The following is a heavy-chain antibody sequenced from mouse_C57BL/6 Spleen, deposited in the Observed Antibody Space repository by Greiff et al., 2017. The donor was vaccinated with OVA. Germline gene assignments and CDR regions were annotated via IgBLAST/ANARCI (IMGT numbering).Heavy chain of an antibody. Sequence: QVQLQQPGAELVRPGTSVKLSCKASGYTFTSYWMHWVKQRPGQGLEWIGVIDPSDSYTNYNQKFKGKATLTVDTSSSTAYMQLSSLTSEDSAVYYCARFSLYYYGSSYPNWENYFDDWGQGTTLTVSS. J-gene: IGHJ2*01. D-gene: IGHD1-1*01. CDR3: ARFSLYYYGSSYPNWENYFDD. V-gene: IGHV1-59*01. CDR1: GYTFTSYW. CDR2: IDPSDSYT.